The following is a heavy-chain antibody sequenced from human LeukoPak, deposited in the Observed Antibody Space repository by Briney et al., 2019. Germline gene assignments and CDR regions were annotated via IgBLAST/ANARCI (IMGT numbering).Heavy chain of an antibody. D-gene: IGHD4-11*01. CDR2: IYEGIP. V-gene: IGHV4-4*08. CDR3: ASEDTADYKGRFDH. Sequence: SETLSLTCSVSGGSINSRFWAWIRRPPGKGLEWIGYIYEGIPTYNPSLKSRVTISADTSNSQYSLKLNSVTAADTAVYYCASEDTADYKGRFDHWGQGTLVTVSS. J-gene: IGHJ4*02. CDR1: GGSINSRF.